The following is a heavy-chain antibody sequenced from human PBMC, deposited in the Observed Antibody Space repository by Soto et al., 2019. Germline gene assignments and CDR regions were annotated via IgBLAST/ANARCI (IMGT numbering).Heavy chain of an antibody. CDR1: GYTFTGYY. CDR3: ARGVGSSTLGYYFDY. CDR2: INPNSGGT. V-gene: IGHV1-2*04. J-gene: IGHJ4*02. Sequence: ASVKVSCKASGYTFTGYYMHWVRQAPGQGLEWMGWINPNSGGTNYAQKFQGWVTMTRDTSISTAYMELSRLRSDDTAVYYCARGVGSSTLGYYFDYWGQGTLVTVSS. D-gene: IGHD1-26*01.